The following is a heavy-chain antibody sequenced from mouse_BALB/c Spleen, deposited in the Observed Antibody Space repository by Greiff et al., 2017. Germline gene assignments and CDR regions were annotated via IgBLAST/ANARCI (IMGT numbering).Heavy chain of an antibody. CDR3: ARDRGDYGDEGYFDY. D-gene: IGHD2-4*01. V-gene: IGHV7-3*02. CDR2: IRNKANGYTT. CDR1: GFTFTDYY. J-gene: IGHJ2*01. Sequence: DVKLVESGGGLVQPGGSLRLSCATSGFTFTDYYMSWVRQPPGKALEWLGFIRNKANGYTTEYSASVKGRFTISRDNSQSILYLQMNTLRAEDSATYYCARDRGDYGDEGYFDYWGQGTTLTVSS.